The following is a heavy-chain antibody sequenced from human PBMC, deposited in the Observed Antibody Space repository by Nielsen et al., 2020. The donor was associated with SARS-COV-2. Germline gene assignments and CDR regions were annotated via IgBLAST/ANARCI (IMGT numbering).Heavy chain of an antibody. D-gene: IGHD2-2*01. CDR1: GYTFTSYG. J-gene: IGHJ6*02. Sequence: SVKVSCKASGYTFTSYGISWVRQAPGQGLEWMGWISAYNGNTNYAQKLQGRVTMTTDTSTSTAYMELRSLRSDDTAVYYCARDHPCSSTSCTPFYYYYGMDVWGQGTTVTVSS. V-gene: IGHV1-18*01. CDR2: ISAYNGNT. CDR3: ARDHPCSSTSCTPFYYYYGMDV.